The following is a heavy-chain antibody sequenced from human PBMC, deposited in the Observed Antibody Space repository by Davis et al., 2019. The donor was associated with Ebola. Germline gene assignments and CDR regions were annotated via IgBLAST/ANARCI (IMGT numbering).Heavy chain of an antibody. CDR1: GFTFSSYA. J-gene: IGHJ4*02. CDR2: ISYDGSNK. Sequence: GESLKISCAASGFTFSSYAMHWVRQAPGKGLEWVAVISYDGSNKYYADSVKGRFTISRDNSKNTLYLQMNSLRAEDTAVYYCARGTGDLGLYFDYWGQGTLVTVSS. CDR3: ARGTGDLGLYFDY. D-gene: IGHD7-27*01. V-gene: IGHV3-30-3*01.